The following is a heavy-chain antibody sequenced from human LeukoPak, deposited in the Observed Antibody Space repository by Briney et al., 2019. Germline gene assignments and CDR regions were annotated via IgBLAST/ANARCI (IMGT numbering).Heavy chain of an antibody. Sequence: GGSLRLSCAASGVTFSNYSMNWVRQAPGKGLEWVSSISTRSTYIYYADSVKGRFTISRDNAKNSLYLQMNSLRAEDTAVYYCARDELWSGSAVGYWGQGTLVTVSS. V-gene: IGHV3-21*01. J-gene: IGHJ4*02. D-gene: IGHD3-3*01. CDR3: ARDELWSGSAVGY. CDR1: GVTFSNYS. CDR2: ISTRSTYI.